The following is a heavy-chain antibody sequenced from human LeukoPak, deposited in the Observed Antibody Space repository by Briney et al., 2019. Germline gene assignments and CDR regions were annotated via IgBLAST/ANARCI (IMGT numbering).Heavy chain of an antibody. V-gene: IGHV3-30*18. D-gene: IGHD2-15*01. CDR2: ISYDGSNK. CDR3: AKDEGYCSGGSCRDY. Sequence: GGSLRLSCAASGFTFSSYGMHWVRQAPGKGLEWVAVISYDGSNKYYADSVKGRFTISGDNSKNTLYLQMNSLRAEDTAVYYCAKDEGYCSGGSCRDYWGQGTLVTVSS. CDR1: GFTFSSYG. J-gene: IGHJ4*02.